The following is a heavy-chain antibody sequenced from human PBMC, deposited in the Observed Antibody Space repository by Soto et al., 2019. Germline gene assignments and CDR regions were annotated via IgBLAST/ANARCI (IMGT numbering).Heavy chain of an antibody. J-gene: IGHJ4*02. CDR2: IYSGGST. CDR3: ARHGYNYGGGYFDY. CDR1: GVTVRSNY. Sequence: GGSLILSCAASGVTVRSNYMSWVRQAPGKGLEWVSVIYSGGSTYYADSVKGRFTISRDNSKNTLYLQMNSLRAEDTAVYYCARHGYNYGGGYFDYWGQGTLVTVSS. V-gene: IGHV3-66*04. D-gene: IGHD5-18*01.